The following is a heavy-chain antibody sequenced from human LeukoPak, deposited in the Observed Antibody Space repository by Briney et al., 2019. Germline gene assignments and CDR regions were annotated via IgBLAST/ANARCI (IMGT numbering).Heavy chain of an antibody. D-gene: IGHD6-13*01. Sequence: SETLSLTCAVSGGSISSYYWSWIRQPPGKGLEWIGDIYYSGSTNYNPSLKSRVTISVNTSKNQFSLKLSSVTAADTAMYYCARQKWDAAAAGIYYFDYWGQGTLVTVSS. V-gene: IGHV4-59*08. CDR2: IYYSGST. CDR3: ARQKWDAAAAGIYYFDY. J-gene: IGHJ4*02. CDR1: GGSISSYY.